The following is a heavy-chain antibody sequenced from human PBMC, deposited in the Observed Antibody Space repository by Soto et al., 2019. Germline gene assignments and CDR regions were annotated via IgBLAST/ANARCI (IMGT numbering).Heavy chain of an antibody. CDR2: IRSSGSNI. D-gene: IGHD3-9*01. CDR1: GFTFSDYY. Sequence: QVQLVESGGGLVKPGGSLRLSCAASGFTFSDYYMSWIRQAPGKGREWVSYIRSSGSNIYYADSVKGRFTISRDNAKYSLYLQMNSQRAEDTDVYYCARGERLLRYLDYYNDYWGQGTLVTVSS. J-gene: IGHJ4*02. V-gene: IGHV3-11*01. CDR3: ARGERLLRYLDYYNDY.